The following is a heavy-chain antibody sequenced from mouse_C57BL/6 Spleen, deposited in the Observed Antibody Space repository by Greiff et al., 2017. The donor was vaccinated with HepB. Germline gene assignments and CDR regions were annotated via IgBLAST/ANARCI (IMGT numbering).Heavy chain of an antibody. D-gene: IGHD1-1*01. CDR1: GYTFTSYW. CDR3: ARWRYYGSERYFDV. V-gene: IGHV1-64*01. Sequence: QVQLQQPGAELVKPGASVKLSCKASGYTFTSYWMHWVKQRPGQGLEWIGMIHPNSGSTNYNEKFKSKATLTVDKSSSTAYMQLSSLTSEDSAVYYCARWRYYGSERYFDVWGTGTTVTVSS. J-gene: IGHJ1*03. CDR2: IHPNSGST.